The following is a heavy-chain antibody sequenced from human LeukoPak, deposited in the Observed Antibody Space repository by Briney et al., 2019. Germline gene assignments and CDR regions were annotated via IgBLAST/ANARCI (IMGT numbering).Heavy chain of an antibody. D-gene: IGHD6-19*01. CDR2: ITDDSKTM. CDR3: VARGGWARFDY. CDR1: GITLNNAW. J-gene: IGHJ4*02. Sequence: GGSLRLSCAASGITLNNAWMSWVRQAPGKGLEWTSYITDDSKTMYYADSVKGRFTISRDNAKNALYLQMNSLRGEDTAVYYCVARGGWARFDYWGQGTLVTVSS. V-gene: IGHV3-48*04.